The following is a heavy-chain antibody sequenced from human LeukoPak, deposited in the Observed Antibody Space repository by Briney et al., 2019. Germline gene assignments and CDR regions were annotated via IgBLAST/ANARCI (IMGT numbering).Heavy chain of an antibody. J-gene: IGHJ4*02. D-gene: IGHD3-3*01. CDR3: AKDRLRSGYTHFDY. CDR2: ISGSGGST. CDR1: GFSVTDNY. V-gene: IGHV3-23*01. Sequence: GGSLRLSCAVSGFSVTDNYVTWVRRAPGKGLEWVSAISGSGGSTYYADSVKGRFTISRDNSKNTLYLQMNSLRAEDTAVYYCAKDRLRSGYTHFDYWGQGTLVTVSS.